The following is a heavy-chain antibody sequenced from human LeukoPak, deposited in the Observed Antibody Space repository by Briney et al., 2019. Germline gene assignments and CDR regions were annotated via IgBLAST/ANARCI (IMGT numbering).Heavy chain of an antibody. J-gene: IGHJ4*02. V-gene: IGHV3-11*04. CDR1: GFTFSDYY. CDR2: ISSSGSTI. CDR3: AREQRVSTWYPDY. D-gene: IGHD6-13*01. Sequence: RGSLRLSCAASGFTFSDYYMSWIRQAPGKGLEWVSYISSSGSTIYYADSVKGRFTISRDNAKNSLYLQMNSLRAEDTAVYYCAREQRVSTWYPDYWGQGTLVTVSS.